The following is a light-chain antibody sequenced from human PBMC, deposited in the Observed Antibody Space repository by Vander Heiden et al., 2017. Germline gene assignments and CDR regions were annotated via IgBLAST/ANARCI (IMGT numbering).Light chain of an antibody. CDR1: SGHSSDA. CDR2: LNSDGSH. J-gene: IGLJ2*01. V-gene: IGLV4-69*01. CDR3: QTWGTGIV. Sequence: QLVLTHSPSASASLSASVKLTCTLSSGHSSDAIAWHQQQPEKGPRYLMKLNSDGSHSKGDGIPDRFSGSSSGAERYLTISSLQSEDEADYYCQTWGTGIVFGGGTKLTVL.